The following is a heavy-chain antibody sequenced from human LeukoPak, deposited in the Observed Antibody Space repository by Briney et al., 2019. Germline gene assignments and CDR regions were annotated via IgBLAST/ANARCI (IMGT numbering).Heavy chain of an antibody. CDR1: GGSISSGDYY. J-gene: IGHJ2*01. Sequence: SETLSLTCTVSGGSISSGDYYWSWIRQPPGKGLEWIGYIYYSGSTYYNPSLKSRVTISVDTSKNQFSLKLSSVTAADTAVYYCAGVVLGLRYFDWLLSPGYFDLWGRGTLVTVSS. D-gene: IGHD3-9*01. V-gene: IGHV4-30-4*08. CDR3: AGVVLGLRYFDWLLSPGYFDL. CDR2: IYYSGST.